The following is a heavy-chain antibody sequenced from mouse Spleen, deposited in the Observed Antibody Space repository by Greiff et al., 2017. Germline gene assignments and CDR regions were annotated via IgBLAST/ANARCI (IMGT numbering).Heavy chain of an antibody. V-gene: IGHV5-4*01. Sequence: EVQGVESGGGLVKPGGSLKLSCAASGFTFSSYAMSWVRQTPEKRLEWVATISDGGSYTYYPDNVKGRFTISRDNAKNNLYLQMSHLKSEDTAMYYCARESYADYFDYWGQGTTLTVSS. CDR3: ARESYADYFDY. D-gene: IGHD1-1*01. CDR1: GFTFSSYA. J-gene: IGHJ2*01. CDR2: ISDGGSYT.